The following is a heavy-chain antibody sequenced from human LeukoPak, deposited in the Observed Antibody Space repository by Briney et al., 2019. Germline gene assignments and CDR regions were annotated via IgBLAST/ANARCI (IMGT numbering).Heavy chain of an antibody. J-gene: IGHJ4*02. Sequence: QPGRSLRLSCAASGFTFSSYGMHCVRQAPGKGLEWVAFIAEDGSIEKYTDSVKGRFTISGGNSNNTLYLRMNSLRAEDTGVYYCAKDRETTSSGTFDSWGQGTLVTVSS. CDR2: IAEDGSIE. V-gene: IGHV3-30*18. D-gene: IGHD1-1*01. CDR3: AKDRETTSSGTFDS. CDR1: GFTFSSYG.